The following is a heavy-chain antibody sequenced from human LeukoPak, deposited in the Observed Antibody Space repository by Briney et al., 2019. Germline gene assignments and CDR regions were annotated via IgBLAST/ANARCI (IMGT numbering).Heavy chain of an antibody. V-gene: IGHV3-74*01. CDR2: INTDGSST. Sequence: GGSLRLSCAATGFTFSSYWMHWVRQAPGKGLVWVSRINTDGSSTNYADSVKGRFTISRDNAKNTLYLQMNSLRAEDTAVYYCAREGSTSFDYWGQGTLVTVSS. J-gene: IGHJ4*02. D-gene: IGHD2-2*01. CDR3: AREGSTSFDY. CDR1: GFTFSSYW.